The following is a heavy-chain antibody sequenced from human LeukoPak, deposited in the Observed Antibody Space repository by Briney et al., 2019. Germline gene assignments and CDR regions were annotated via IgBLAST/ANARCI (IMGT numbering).Heavy chain of an antibody. CDR3: VNDGPPGGSGWSEGVYFDY. D-gene: IGHD6-19*01. Sequence: GGSLRLSCSASGFTFSSYARHWVRQAPGKGLEYVSTISSNGGSTYYADSVKGRFTFSRDNSKNTLYLQMSSLRAEDTAVYYCVNDGPPGGSGWSEGVYFDYWGQGTLVTVSS. J-gene: IGHJ4*02. CDR2: ISSNGGST. V-gene: IGHV3-64D*06. CDR1: GFTFSSYA.